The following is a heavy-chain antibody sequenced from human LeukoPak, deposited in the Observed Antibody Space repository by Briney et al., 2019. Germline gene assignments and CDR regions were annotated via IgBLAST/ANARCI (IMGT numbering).Heavy chain of an antibody. J-gene: IGHJ4*02. CDR3: AAGYCSGGSCLSLDYFDY. D-gene: IGHD2-15*01. V-gene: IGHV1-24*01. Sequence: ASVKVSCKASGYTFINNWMHWVRQAPGKGLEWMGGFDPEDGETIYAQKFQGRVTMTEDTSTDTAYMELSSLRSEDTAVYYCAAGYCSGGSCLSLDYFDYWGQGTLVTVSS. CDR1: GYTFINNW. CDR2: FDPEDGET.